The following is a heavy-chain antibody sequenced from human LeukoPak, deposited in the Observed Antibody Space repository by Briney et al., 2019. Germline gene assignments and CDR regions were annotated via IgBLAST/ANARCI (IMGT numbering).Heavy chain of an antibody. J-gene: IGHJ4*02. CDR3: ARAPYSSSPTFDY. CDR1: GYTLPRYG. Sequence: AAVHVSCLASGYTLPRYGLRWVRQPPGQGLEGMGWISAYNGNTNYAQKLQGRVTMTTDTSTSTVSMELRSLRSDDTALYYCARAPYSSSPTFDYWGQGTLVTVSS. D-gene: IGHD6-6*01. CDR2: ISAYNGNT. V-gene: IGHV1-18*01.